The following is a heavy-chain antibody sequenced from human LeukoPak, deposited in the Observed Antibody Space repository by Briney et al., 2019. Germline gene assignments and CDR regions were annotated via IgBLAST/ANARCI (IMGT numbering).Heavy chain of an antibody. V-gene: IGHV4-59*01. CDR2: IYYSGST. J-gene: IGHJ4*02. D-gene: IGHD4-23*01. Sequence: TSETLSLTCTVSGGSISSYYWSWIRQPPGKGLEWIGYIYYSGSTNYNPSLKSRVTISVDTSKNQFSLKLSSVTAADTAVYYCARVGGNVDYWGQGTLVTVSS. CDR3: ARVGGNVDY. CDR1: GGSISSYY.